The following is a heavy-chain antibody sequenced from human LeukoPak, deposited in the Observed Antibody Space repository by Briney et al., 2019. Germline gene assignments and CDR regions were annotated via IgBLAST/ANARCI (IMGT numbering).Heavy chain of an antibody. CDR1: GGSISTYY. V-gene: IGHV4-59*01. CDR2: IYHSGST. D-gene: IGHD5-12*01. Sequence: SETLSLTCSVSGGSISTYYWSWIRQSPGTGLDWIGYIYHSGSTSHNPSLKSRVTMSLDTSKNQFSLKLNSVTAADTAVYYCARDLPATIWGQGTLVTVSS. J-gene: IGHJ4*02. CDR3: ARDLPATI.